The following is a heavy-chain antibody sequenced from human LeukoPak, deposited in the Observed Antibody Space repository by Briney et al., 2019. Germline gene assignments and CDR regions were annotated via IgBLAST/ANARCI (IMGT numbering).Heavy chain of an antibody. J-gene: IGHJ4*02. V-gene: IGHV4-31*03. CDR2: IYYSGST. Sequence: PSETLSLTCTVSGGSISSGGYSWSWIRQHPGKGLEWIGYIYYSGSTYYNPSLKSRVTISVDTSKNQFSLKLSSMTAADTAVYYCAGERITFGGDYWGQGTLVTVSS. CDR1: GGSISSGGYS. D-gene: IGHD3-16*01. CDR3: AGERITFGGDY.